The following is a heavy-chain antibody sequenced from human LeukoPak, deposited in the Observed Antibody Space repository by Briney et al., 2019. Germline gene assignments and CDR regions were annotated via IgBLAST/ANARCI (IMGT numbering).Heavy chain of an antibody. CDR1: GFIFSTYW. Sequence: GGSLRLSCAASGFIFSTYWMSWVRQAPGKGLEWVSYISSSSSTIYYADSVKGRFTISRDNAKNSLYLQMNSLRAEDTAVYYCTIAAAGNPIDYWGQGTLVTVSS. CDR2: ISSSSSTI. D-gene: IGHD6-13*01. V-gene: IGHV3-48*01. CDR3: TIAAAGNPIDY. J-gene: IGHJ4*02.